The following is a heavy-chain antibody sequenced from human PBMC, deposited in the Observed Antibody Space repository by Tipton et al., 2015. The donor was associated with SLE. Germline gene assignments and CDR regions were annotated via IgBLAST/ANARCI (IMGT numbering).Heavy chain of an antibody. CDR2: IYYSVRT. V-gene: IGHV4-39*07. D-gene: IGHD1-26*01. CDR1: GGAISSSSYY. J-gene: IGHJ6*02. CDR3: AREASYPFGMDV. Sequence: TLSLTCTVSGGAISSSSYYWGWIRQPPWKGLEWVGSIYYSVRTYYNPSLKSRVTISVDTSKNQFSLKLSSVTAADTAVYYCAREASYPFGMDVWGQGTTVTLS.